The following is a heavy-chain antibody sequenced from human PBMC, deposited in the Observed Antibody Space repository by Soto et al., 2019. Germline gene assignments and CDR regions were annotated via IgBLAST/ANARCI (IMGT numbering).Heavy chain of an antibody. CDR1: GYTFTSYY. CDR3: ARGPSGYDPLYYYYGMDV. Sequence: VASVKVSCKASGYTFTSYYMHWVRQAPGQGLEWMGIINPSGGSTSYAQKFQGRVTMTRDTSTSTVYMELSSLRSEDTAVYYCARGPSGYDPLYYYYGMDVWGQGTTVTVSS. D-gene: IGHD5-12*01. V-gene: IGHV1-46*01. J-gene: IGHJ6*02. CDR2: INPSGGST.